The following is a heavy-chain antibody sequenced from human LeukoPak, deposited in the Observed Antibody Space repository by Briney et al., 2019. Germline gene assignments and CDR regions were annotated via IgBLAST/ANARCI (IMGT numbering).Heavy chain of an antibody. J-gene: IGHJ4*02. CDR2: ISSSSSTI. D-gene: IGHD3-22*01. V-gene: IGHV3-48*02. CDR1: GFNFNSYG. CDR3: ARDRRRRTMIVVVKSTGGFDY. Sequence: PGGSLRLSCAASGFNFNSYGMNWVRQAPGKGLEWVSYISSSSSTIYYADSVKGRFTISRDNAKNSLYLQMNSLRDEDTAVYYCARDRRRRTMIVVVKSTGGFDYWGQGTLVTVSS.